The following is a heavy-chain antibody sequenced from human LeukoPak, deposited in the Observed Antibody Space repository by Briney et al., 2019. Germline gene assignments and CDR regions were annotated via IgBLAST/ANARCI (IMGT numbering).Heavy chain of an antibody. Sequence: GGSLRLSCAASGFTVSSNYMSWVRQAPGKGLEWVSSISSSSSYIYYADSVKGRFTISRDNSKNTLYLQMSSLRAEDTAVYYCARGPSGYHNTGGQGTLVTVSS. CDR3: ARGPSGYHNT. J-gene: IGHJ4*02. D-gene: IGHD5-12*01. CDR1: GFTVSSNY. V-gene: IGHV3-21*01. CDR2: ISSSSSYI.